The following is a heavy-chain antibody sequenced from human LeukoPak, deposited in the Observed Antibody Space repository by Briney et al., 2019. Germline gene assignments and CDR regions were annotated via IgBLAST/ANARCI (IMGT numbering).Heavy chain of an antibody. J-gene: IGHJ6*03. CDR2: IYSGGST. CDR3: ARVPGSTYEVAPYYMDL. Sequence: GGSLRLSCAASGFTVSSNYMSWVRQAPGKGLEWVSVIYSGGSTYYADAVKGRFTISRDNSKNTLYLQMNSLSAEDTAVYYCARVPGSTYEVAPYYMDLWGKGTTVTVSS. V-gene: IGHV3-66*02. D-gene: IGHD2-15*01. CDR1: GFTVSSNY.